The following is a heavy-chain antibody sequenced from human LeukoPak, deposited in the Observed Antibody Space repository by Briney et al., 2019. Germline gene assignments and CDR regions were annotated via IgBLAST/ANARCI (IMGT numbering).Heavy chain of an antibody. J-gene: IGHJ6*03. D-gene: IGHD5-18*01. CDR2: IYYSGST. Sequence: PSETLSLTCTVSGASVSGSAYYWGWIRQPPGKGLEWIGNIYYSGSTYYNESLESRVTISIDTSKNQFSLKLSSVTAADTAVYYCARCGYKYGSLPYYYMDVWGKGTTVTISS. CDR3: ARCGYKYGSLPYYYMDV. CDR1: GASVSGSAYY. V-gene: IGHV4-39*07.